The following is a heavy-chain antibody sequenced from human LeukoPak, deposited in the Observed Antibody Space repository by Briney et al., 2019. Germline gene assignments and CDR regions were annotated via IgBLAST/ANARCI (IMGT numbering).Heavy chain of an antibody. CDR3: ARGITVVRGVIKGGMDV. CDR1: GGTFSSYA. J-gene: IGHJ6*02. V-gene: IGHV1-69*04. CDR2: TIPIVGTA. D-gene: IGHD3-10*01. Sequence: SVKVSCKASGGTFSSYAISWVRQAPGQGLEWMGRTIPIVGTANYAQKFQGRVTMTADKSTGTVYMELSSLRSGDTAVYYCARGITVVRGVIKGGMDVWGQGTTVTVSS.